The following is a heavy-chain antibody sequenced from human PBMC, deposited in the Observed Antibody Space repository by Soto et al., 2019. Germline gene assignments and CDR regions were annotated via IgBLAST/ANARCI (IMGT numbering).Heavy chain of an antibody. CDR2: INHSGST. Sequence: PSETLSLTCAVYGGSFSGYYWSWIRQPPGKGLEWIGEINHSGSTNYNPSLKSRVTISVDTSKNQFSLKLSSVTAADTAVYYCARGHHWNYGRHYYYYGTDVWGQGTTVTVSS. D-gene: IGHD1-7*01. J-gene: IGHJ6*02. CDR1: GGSFSGYY. V-gene: IGHV4-34*01. CDR3: ARGHHWNYGRHYYYYGTDV.